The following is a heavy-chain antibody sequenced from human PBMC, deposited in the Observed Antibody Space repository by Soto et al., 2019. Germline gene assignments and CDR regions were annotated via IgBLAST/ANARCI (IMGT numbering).Heavy chain of an antibody. Sequence: QVQLVQSGAEVKKPRSSVKVSCKASGGTFSSYAISWVRQAPGQGLEGMGGIIPILGTATYVQKFQGRVTITADESTGTAYMELSSLRSEDTALYYCARERYSYGCLDYWGQGTLVTVSS. CDR3: ARERYSYGCLDY. V-gene: IGHV1-69*12. J-gene: IGHJ4*02. D-gene: IGHD5-18*01. CDR1: GGTFSSYA. CDR2: IIPILGTA.